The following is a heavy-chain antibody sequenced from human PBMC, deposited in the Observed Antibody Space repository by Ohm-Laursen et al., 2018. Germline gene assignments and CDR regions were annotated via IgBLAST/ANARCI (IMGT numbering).Heavy chain of an antibody. CDR3: AREGVIATNINQGNDAFDI. V-gene: IGHV1-2*02. J-gene: IGHJ3*02. Sequence: ASVKVSCKASGYTFTGYYMHWVRQAPGQGLEWMGWINPNSGGTNYAQKFQGRVTMTRDTSISTAYMELSGLRSDDTAVYYCAREGVIATNINQGNDAFDIWGQGTMVTVSS. CDR2: INPNSGGT. CDR1: GYTFTGYY. D-gene: IGHD2-21*01.